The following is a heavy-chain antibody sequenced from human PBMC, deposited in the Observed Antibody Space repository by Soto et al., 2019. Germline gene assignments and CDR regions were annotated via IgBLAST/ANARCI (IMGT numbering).Heavy chain of an antibody. CDR2: ISYDGNSQ. J-gene: IGHJ4*02. V-gene: IGHV3-30-3*01. D-gene: IGHD3-16*01. Sequence: GGSLRLSCAASGFTFSGYAMRWVRQAPDKGLEWVAIISYDGNSQHYADPVKGRFTVSRDSSKNTLFLLMNSLKPEDTAVYYCARSRGSDGYYYVDYWGQGTPVTVSS. CDR3: ARSRGSDGYYYVDY. CDR1: GFTFSGYA.